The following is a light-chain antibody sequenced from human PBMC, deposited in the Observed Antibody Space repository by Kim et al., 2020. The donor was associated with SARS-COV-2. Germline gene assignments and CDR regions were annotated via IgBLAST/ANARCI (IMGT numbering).Light chain of an antibody. CDR3: SSYAGSNNYYV. V-gene: IGLV2-8*01. CDR1: SSEVSGYDF. J-gene: IGLJ1*01. CDR2: EVS. Sequence: QSVTISCTGTSSEVSGYDFVSWYQQHPGTTPKLMFYEVSQRPSGVPDRFSGAKSGNTASLTVSGLQAEDEADYYCSSYAGSNNYYVFGTGTKVTVL.